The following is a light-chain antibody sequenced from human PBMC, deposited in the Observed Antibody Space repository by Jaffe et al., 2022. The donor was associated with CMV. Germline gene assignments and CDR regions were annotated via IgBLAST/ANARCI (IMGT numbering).Light chain of an antibody. CDR1: TSNIANNP. CDR3: AVWDDGVSAYV. J-gene: IGLJ1*01. CDR2: TNN. Sequence: QSVLTHPPSASGTPGQTVTISCFGSTSNIANNPVSWFQQLPGTAPKLLIYTNNQRPSGVPDRFSASKSGASASLAISGLQSEDGADYFCAVWDDGVSAYVFGTGTKVTVV. V-gene: IGLV1-44*01.